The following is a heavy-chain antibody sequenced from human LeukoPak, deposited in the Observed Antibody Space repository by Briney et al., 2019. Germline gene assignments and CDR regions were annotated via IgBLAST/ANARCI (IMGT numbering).Heavy chain of an antibody. V-gene: IGHV3-48*03. CDR2: ISGRGSTI. CDR1: GFTFSNYE. D-gene: IGHD2-2*01. J-gene: IGHJ4*02. Sequence: PGGSLRLSCAASGFTFSNYEINWVRQAPGKGLEWVSYISGRGSTIYYADSVKGRFTIARDNAENSLYLQMNSLRAEDTAVYYCARRYCSSTSCTLDYWGQGALVTVSS. CDR3: ARRYCSSTSCTLDY.